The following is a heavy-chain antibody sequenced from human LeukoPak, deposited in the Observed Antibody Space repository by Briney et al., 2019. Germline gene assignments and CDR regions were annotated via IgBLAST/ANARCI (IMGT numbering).Heavy chain of an antibody. V-gene: IGHV3-30*04. J-gene: IGHJ4*02. CDR2: ISYDGSNK. CDR1: GFTFSSYA. Sequence: GGSLRLSCAASGFTFSSYAMHWVRQAPGKGLEWVAVISYDGSNKYYADSVKGRFTISRDNSKNTLYLQMNSLRAEGTAVYYCARAIAVAGYFDYWGQGTLVTVSS. D-gene: IGHD6-19*01. CDR3: ARAIAVAGYFDY.